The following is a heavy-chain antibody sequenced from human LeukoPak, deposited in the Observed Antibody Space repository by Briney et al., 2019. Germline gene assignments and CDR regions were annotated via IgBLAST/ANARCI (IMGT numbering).Heavy chain of an antibody. J-gene: IGHJ4*02. V-gene: IGHV3-73*01. CDR1: GFTFSGST. Sequence: GGSLRLSCAASGFTFSGSTMHWVRQASGKGLEWVGRIRSKANSYATAYAASVKGRFTISRDNAKNSLYLQMSSLRAEDTAVYYCARDLTGPFDYWGQGTLVTVSS. CDR3: ARDLTGPFDY. CDR2: IRSKANSYAT. D-gene: IGHD1-14*01.